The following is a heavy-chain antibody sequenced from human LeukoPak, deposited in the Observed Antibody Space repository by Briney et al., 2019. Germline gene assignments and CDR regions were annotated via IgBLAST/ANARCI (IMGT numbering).Heavy chain of an antibody. Sequence: SETLSLTCTVSGGSVSSGSYYWSWIRQPPGKGLEWIGYIYYSGSTYYNPSLKSRVTISVDTSKNQFSLKLSSVTAADTAVYYCARLDPYWYFDLWGRGTLVTVSS. CDR1: GGSVSSGSYY. V-gene: IGHV4-39*01. J-gene: IGHJ2*01. CDR2: IYYSGST. CDR3: ARLDPYWYFDL.